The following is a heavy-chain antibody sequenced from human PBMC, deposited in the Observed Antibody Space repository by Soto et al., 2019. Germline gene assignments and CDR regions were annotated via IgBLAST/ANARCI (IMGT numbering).Heavy chain of an antibody. CDR2: ISYDGSNK. V-gene: IGHV3-30-3*01. J-gene: IGHJ4*02. CDR3: ARDGSLYGSGSYYFDY. CDR1: GFTFSSYA. D-gene: IGHD3-10*01. Sequence: GGSLRLSCAASGFTFSSYAMHWVRQAPGKGLEWVAVISYDGSNKYYADSVKGRFTISRDNSKNTLYLQMNSLRAEDTAVYYCARDGSLYGSGSYYFDYWGQGTLVTVSS.